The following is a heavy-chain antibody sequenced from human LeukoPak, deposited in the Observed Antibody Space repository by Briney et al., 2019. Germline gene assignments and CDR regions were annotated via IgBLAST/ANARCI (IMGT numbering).Heavy chain of an antibody. V-gene: IGHV4-38-2*02. CDR3: ARVLVYYYGMDV. Sequence: SETLSLTCTVSGYSISSGYYWGWIRQPPGKGLEWIGSIYHSGSTYYNPSLKSRVTISVDTSKNQFSLKLSSVTAADTAVYYCARVLVYYYGMDVWGQGTTVTVSS. J-gene: IGHJ6*02. CDR2: IYHSGST. CDR1: GYSISSGYY. D-gene: IGHD2-15*01.